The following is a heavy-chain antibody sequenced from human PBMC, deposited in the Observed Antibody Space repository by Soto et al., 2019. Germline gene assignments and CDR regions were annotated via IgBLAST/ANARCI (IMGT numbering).Heavy chain of an antibody. Sequence: QLQLHESGPGLVKPSETLSLTCNVSGDSIGRFYWSWIRQSAGKGLEWIGRVYSTGGVTYNPALKGRVTISLDRSNNHGALEMNAVTAADTAVYFCARDRSGTGLDIWGRGTRVSVSS. J-gene: IGHJ6*02. CDR1: GDSIGRFY. CDR2: VYSTGGV. V-gene: IGHV4-4*07. D-gene: IGHD1-26*01. CDR3: ARDRSGTGLDI.